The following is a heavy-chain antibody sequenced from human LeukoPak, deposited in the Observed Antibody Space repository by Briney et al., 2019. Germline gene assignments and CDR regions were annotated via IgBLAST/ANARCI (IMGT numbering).Heavy chain of an antibody. V-gene: IGHV5-51*01. CDR2: IYPGDSDT. Sequence: GESLKISCKGSGYSFTNYWIGWVRQMPGKGLEWMGIIYPGDSDTRYSPSFQGQVTISADKSISTAYLQWSSLKASDTAIYYCARHESGGIVANWFDPWGQGTLVTVSS. CDR3: ARHESGGIVANWFDP. CDR1: GYSFTNYW. J-gene: IGHJ5*02. D-gene: IGHD2-15*01.